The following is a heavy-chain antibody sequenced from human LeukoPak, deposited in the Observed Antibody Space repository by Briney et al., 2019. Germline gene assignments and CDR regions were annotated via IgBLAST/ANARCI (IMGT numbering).Heavy chain of an antibody. CDR3: AGDSYRTSPDY. CDR2: ISYDGRTS. D-gene: IGHD2-2*01. J-gene: IGHJ4*02. CDR1: GLTSTSIA. V-gene: IGHV3-30*04. Sequence: RQSLRPSCAPSGLTSTSIATHWVRHAPGKGLEWVGVISYDGRTSYYADSVKGRFSISRDHSKHTLYLQIDSLRAKGTALYQCAGDSYRTSPDYWGQGTLVTVSS.